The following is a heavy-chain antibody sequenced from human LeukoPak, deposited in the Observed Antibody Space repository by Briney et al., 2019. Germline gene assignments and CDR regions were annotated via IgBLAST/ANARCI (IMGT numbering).Heavy chain of an antibody. Sequence: GGSLRLSCAASGFTFSRYWMSWVRQAPGKGLEWVANIKHDGSEKYYVDSVKGRFTISRDNAKNSLYLQMNSLRAEDTAVYYCAAHSAIVPAATILDYWGQGTLVTVSS. D-gene: IGHD2-2*01. CDR3: AAHSAIVPAATILDY. CDR1: GFTFSRYW. V-gene: IGHV3-7*02. J-gene: IGHJ4*02. CDR2: IKHDGSEK.